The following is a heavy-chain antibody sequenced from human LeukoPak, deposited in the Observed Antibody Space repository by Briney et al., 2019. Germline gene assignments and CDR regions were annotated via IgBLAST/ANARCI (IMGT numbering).Heavy chain of an antibody. J-gene: IGHJ4*02. CDR2: IYYSGST. Sequence: SETLSLTCTVSGGSISSYYWSWIRQPPGRGLEWIGYIYYSGSTNYNPSLKSRVTISVDTSKNQFSLKLSSVTAADTAVYYCARDRVYGGNSFDYWGQGTLVTVSS. D-gene: IGHD4-23*01. V-gene: IGHV4-59*01. CDR1: GGSISSYY. CDR3: ARDRVYGGNSFDY.